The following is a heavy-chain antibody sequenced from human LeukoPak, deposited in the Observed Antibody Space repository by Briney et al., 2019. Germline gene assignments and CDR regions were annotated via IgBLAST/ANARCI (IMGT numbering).Heavy chain of an antibody. Sequence: KPSETLSLTCTVSGGSISSYYWSWIRQPPGKGLEWIGYIYYSGSTNYNPSLKSRVTKSVDTSKNQFSLKLSSVTAADTAAYYCARLSALTGYYLFDYWGQGTLVTVSS. CDR2: IYYSGST. CDR1: GGSISSYY. V-gene: IGHV4-59*08. D-gene: IGHD3-9*01. CDR3: ARLSALTGYYLFDY. J-gene: IGHJ4*02.